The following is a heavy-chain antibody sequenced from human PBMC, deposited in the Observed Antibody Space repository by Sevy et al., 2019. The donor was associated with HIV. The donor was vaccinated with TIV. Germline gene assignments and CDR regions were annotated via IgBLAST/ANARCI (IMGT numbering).Heavy chain of an antibody. D-gene: IGHD2-2*01. Sequence: ASVKVSCKTSGYTFTNYYIHWVRQAPGQGLEWMGVINPSGGSTYYAQKFQGRVIMTRDTSTTTIYMDLSSLRSEDTAVYFFARGDGTGRCFDSWGQGTLVTVSS. CDR3: ARGDGTGRCFDS. J-gene: IGHJ4*02. CDR1: GYTFTNYY. V-gene: IGHV1-46*03. CDR2: INPSGGST.